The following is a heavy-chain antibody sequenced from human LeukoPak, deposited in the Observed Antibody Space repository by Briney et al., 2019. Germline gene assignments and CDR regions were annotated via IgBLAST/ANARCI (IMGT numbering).Heavy chain of an antibody. J-gene: IGHJ4*02. CDR1: GFTVSSNY. V-gene: IGHV3-66*01. CDR3: AKDWGVRLYYFDY. Sequence: GGSLRLSCAASGFTVSSNYMSWVRQAPGKGLEWVSVIYSGGSTYYADSVKGRFTISRDNSKNTLYLQMNSLRAEDTAVYYCAKDWGVRLYYFDYWGQGTLVTVSS. D-gene: IGHD2-8*01. CDR2: IYSGGST.